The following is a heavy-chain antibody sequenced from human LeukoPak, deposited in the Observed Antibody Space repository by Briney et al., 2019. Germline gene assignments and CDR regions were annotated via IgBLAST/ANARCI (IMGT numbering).Heavy chain of an antibody. CDR3: ATYRQVLLPFES. V-gene: IGHV3-23*01. J-gene: IGHJ4*02. CDR2: IFPSGGEI. Sequence: GGSLRLSCAASGFTFSSFAMIWVRQAPGKGLEWVSGIFPSGGEIHYADSVRGRFTISRDNSKNTLFLQMNSLRVEDTAIYYCATYRQVLLPFESWGQGTLVTVSS. D-gene: IGHD5-18*01. CDR1: GFTFSSFA.